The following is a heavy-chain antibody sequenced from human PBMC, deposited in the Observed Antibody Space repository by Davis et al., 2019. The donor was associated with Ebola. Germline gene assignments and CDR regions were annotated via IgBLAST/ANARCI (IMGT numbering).Heavy chain of an antibody. Sequence: GRFTISRDNAKNSLYLQMNSLRAEDTAVYYCARDYYYYGMDVWGQGTTVTVSS. CDR3: ARDYYYYGMDV. V-gene: IGHV3-11*05. J-gene: IGHJ6*02.